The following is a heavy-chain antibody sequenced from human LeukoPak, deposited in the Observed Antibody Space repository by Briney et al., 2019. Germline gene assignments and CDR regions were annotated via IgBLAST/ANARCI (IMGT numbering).Heavy chain of an antibody. CDR1: GFTFSTCG. Sequence: PGGSLRLSCAATGFTFSTCGMHWVRQAPGKGLEWVAVISYDGSHKYYTDSVKGRFTISRDISKNTLYLQMNSLRAEDTAVYYCAKDKRRSLYRDYEFFQYWGLGTLVTVSS. CDR3: AKDKRRSLYRDYEFFQY. CDR2: ISYDGSHK. J-gene: IGHJ4*02. D-gene: IGHD4-17*01. V-gene: IGHV3-30*18.